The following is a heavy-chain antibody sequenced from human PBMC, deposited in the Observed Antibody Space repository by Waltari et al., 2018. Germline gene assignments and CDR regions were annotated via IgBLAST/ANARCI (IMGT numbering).Heavy chain of an antibody. V-gene: IGHV1-69-2*01. J-gene: IGHJ5*02. CDR1: GYTFTDYY. Sequence: EVQLVQSGAEVKKPGATVKISCKVSGYTFTDYYMHWVQQAPGKGLEWMGLVDPEDGETIYAEKFQGRVTITADTSTDTAYMELSSLRSEDTAVYYCATEEARFRDFWSGYSNWFDPWGQGTLVTVSS. CDR2: VDPEDGET. D-gene: IGHD3-3*01. CDR3: ATEEARFRDFWSGYSNWFDP.